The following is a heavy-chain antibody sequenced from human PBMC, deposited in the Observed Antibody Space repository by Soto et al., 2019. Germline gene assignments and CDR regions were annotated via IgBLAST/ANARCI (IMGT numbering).Heavy chain of an antibody. J-gene: IGHJ4*02. CDR3: ARDFLTGDPREAFDY. CDR1: GFTFGGYS. Sequence: EVQLVESGGRLVKPGESLLISCAASGFTFGGYSLSWFRRAPGKGLEWVSSIDPSSNDRHYADSVEGRFTISRDNARSSLYLQMISLTAEDTAVYYCARDFLTGDPREAFDYWGQGTTVTVSS. CDR2: IDPSSNDR. D-gene: IGHD3-9*01. V-gene: IGHV3-21*01.